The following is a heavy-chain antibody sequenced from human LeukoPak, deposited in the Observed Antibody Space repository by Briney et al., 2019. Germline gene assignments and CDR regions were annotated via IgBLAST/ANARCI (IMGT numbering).Heavy chain of an antibody. V-gene: IGHV4-39*07. D-gene: IGHD3-9*01. Sequence: SETLSLTCNVSGASMSNYYWVWIRQPPGKGLEWIGSIYHSGTTYSGSTYYNPSLKSRVTISLDTSKNQFSLKLSSVTAADTAVYYCARGLRYFDWLLSRRRANWFDPWGQGTLVTVSS. CDR2: IYHSGTTYSGST. CDR1: GASMSNYY. J-gene: IGHJ5*02. CDR3: ARGLRYFDWLLSRRRANWFDP.